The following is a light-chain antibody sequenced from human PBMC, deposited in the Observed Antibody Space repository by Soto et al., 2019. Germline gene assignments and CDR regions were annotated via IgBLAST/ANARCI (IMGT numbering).Light chain of an antibody. V-gene: IGKV3-11*01. Sequence: EIVLTQSPATLSLSPGERATLSCRASQSVSSYLAWYQQKPGQAPRLLIYAASNRATGIPARFSGSGSGTDFTLTISSLQPEDFAVYYCQQHSNWPRTFGQGTKVEIK. CDR1: QSVSSY. CDR2: AAS. CDR3: QQHSNWPRT. J-gene: IGKJ1*01.